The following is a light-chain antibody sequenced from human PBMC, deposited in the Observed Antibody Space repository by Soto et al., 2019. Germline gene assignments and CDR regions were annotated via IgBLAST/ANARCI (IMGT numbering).Light chain of an antibody. V-gene: IGKV3-15*01. CDR2: GAS. Sequence: EVVMTQSPATVSVSPGEGVTLSCRASQTISNDLAWYQQKPGQAPRLLIYGASTRATGVPARFSGGGSGTEFTLNLSSLQSEDFAFYYCQQNNKWPPVTFGGGTKVEIK. J-gene: IGKJ4*01. CDR1: QTISND. CDR3: QQNNKWPPVT.